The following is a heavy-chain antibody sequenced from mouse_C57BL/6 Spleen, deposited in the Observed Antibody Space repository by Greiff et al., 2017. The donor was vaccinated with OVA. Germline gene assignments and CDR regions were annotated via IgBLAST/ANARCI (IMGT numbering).Heavy chain of an antibody. CDR3: ARQGGYFYFDY. Sequence: EVKLQESGGGLVKPGGSLKLSCAASGFTFSDYGMHWVRQAPEKGLEWVAYISSGSSTIYYADTVKGRFTISRDNAKNTLFLQMTSLRSEDTAMYYCARQGGYFYFDYWGQGTTLTVSS. CDR1: GFTFSDYG. D-gene: IGHD2-3*01. J-gene: IGHJ2*01. V-gene: IGHV5-17*01. CDR2: ISSGSSTI.